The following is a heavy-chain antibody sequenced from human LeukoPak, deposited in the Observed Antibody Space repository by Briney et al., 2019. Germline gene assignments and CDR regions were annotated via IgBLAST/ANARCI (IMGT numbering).Heavy chain of an antibody. J-gene: IGHJ3*01. CDR2: FSCSGST. D-gene: IGHD3-22*01. V-gene: IGHV4-39*07. CDR3: ARGPYSYDSSGAFDV. Sequence: PSETLSLTCSVSGGSISSCTYSWGWIRQPPGKGLEWIGSFSCSGSTYYNPSLKSRVTISVDTSKNQFSLKLSSVTAADTAVYFCARGPYSYDSSGAFDVWGQGTMVTVSS. CDR1: GGSISSCTYS.